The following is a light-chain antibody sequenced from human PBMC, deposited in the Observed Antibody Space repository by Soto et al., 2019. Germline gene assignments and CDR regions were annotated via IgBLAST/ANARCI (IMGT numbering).Light chain of an antibody. CDR2: DVS. J-gene: IGLJ1*01. CDR3: SSYTSSSTYV. Sequence: QAVLTQPASVSGFPGQSITISFTGTSSYVGGYNYVSWYQQHPGKAPKLMIYDVSNRPSGVSNRFSGSKSGNTASLTISGLQAEDEADYYCSSYTSSSTYVFGTGTKVTVL. CDR1: SSYVGGYNY. V-gene: IGLV2-14*01.